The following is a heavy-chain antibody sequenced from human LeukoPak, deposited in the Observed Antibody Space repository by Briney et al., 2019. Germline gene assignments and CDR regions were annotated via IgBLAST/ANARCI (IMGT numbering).Heavy chain of an antibody. CDR2: ISSDGYSI. Sequence: PGGSLRLSCAASGFTFSSYWMHWVRQAPGKGLVWLSRISSDGYSIIYANSVKGRFTISRDNSKNTLYLQMNSLRAEDTAVYYCAKGAPRDWFDPWGQGTLVTVSS. CDR1: GFTFSSYW. J-gene: IGHJ5*02. CDR3: AKGAPRDWFDP. V-gene: IGHV3-74*01.